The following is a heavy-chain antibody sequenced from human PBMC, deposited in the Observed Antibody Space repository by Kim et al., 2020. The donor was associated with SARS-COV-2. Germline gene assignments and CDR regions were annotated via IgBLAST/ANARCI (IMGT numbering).Heavy chain of an antibody. CDR2: IYSGGSST. V-gene: IGHV3-23*03. J-gene: IGHJ4*02. CDR1: GFTFSSYA. Sequence: GGSLRLSCAASGFTFSSYAMSWVRQAPGKGLEWVSVIYSGGSSTYYADSVKGRFTISRDNSKNTLYLQMNSLRAEDTAVYYCAKDWNGRSYWGQGTLVTVSS. CDR3: AKDWNGRSY. D-gene: IGHD3-3*01.